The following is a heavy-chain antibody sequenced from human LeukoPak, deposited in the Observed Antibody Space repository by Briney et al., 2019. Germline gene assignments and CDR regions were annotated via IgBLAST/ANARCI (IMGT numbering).Heavy chain of an antibody. Sequence: PSETLSLTCAVYGGSFSGYYWSWIRQPPGKGLEWIGEINHSGSTNYNPSLKSRVTISVDTSKNQFSLKLSSMTAADTAVYYCANRRDYYDSSGYWVPFDYWGQGTLVTVSS. J-gene: IGHJ4*02. V-gene: IGHV4-34*01. D-gene: IGHD3-22*01. CDR2: INHSGST. CDR1: GGSFSGYY. CDR3: ANRRDYYDSSGYWVPFDY.